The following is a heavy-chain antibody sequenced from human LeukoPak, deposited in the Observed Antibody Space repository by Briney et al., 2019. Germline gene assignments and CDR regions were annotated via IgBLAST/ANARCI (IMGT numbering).Heavy chain of an antibody. CDR3: AKDGGYSKRGYFDY. Sequence: GGSLRLSCAASGFTFSSYGIHWVRQAPGKGLEWVAVISYDGSNKYYADSVKGRFTISRDNSKNTLYLQMNSLRAEDTAVYYCAKDGGYSKRGYFDYWGQGTLVTVSS. J-gene: IGHJ4*02. CDR2: ISYDGSNK. CDR1: GFTFSSYG. V-gene: IGHV3-30*18. D-gene: IGHD5-18*01.